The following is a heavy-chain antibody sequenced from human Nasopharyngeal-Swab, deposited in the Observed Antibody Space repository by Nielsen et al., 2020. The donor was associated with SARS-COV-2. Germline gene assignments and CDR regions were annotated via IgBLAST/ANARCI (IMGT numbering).Heavy chain of an antibody. D-gene: IGHD3-22*01. V-gene: IGHV3-23*01. CDR3: ARQDSSAYYYVFNY. Sequence: GESLKISCAASGFTFSSYAMSWVRQAPGKGLEWVSAISGSGGSTYYADSVEGRFTISRDNSKNTLYLQLNSLRAEDTAVYYCARQDSSAYYYVFNYWGQGTLVTVSS. CDR1: GFTFSSYA. J-gene: IGHJ4*02. CDR2: ISGSGGST.